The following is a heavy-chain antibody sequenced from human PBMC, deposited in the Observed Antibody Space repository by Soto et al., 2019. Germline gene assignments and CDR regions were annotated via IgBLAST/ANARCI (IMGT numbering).Heavy chain of an antibody. V-gene: IGHV4-4*02. J-gene: IGHJ4*02. CDR1: GDSVSTNYW. CDR2: ISHSGST. D-gene: IGHD3-22*01. CDR3: VGYYDSSGYGPSFDY. Sequence: PSETLSLTCAVSGDSVSTNYWWGWVRQSPGKGLEWIGYISHSGSTNYNPSLKSRVTISVDTSKNQFSLKLSSVTAADTAVYYCVGYYDSSGYGPSFDYWGQGTLVTVS.